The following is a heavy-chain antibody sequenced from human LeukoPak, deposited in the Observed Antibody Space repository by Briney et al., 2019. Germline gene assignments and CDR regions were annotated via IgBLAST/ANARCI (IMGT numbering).Heavy chain of an antibody. CDR2: ISSSSSTI. CDR3: ARGGPRDGYDY. J-gene: IGHJ4*02. Sequence: GGSLRLSCAASGFTFSSYSMNWVRQAPGKGLEWVSYISSSSSTIYYADSVKGRFTISRDNAKNSLYLQMNSLRAEDTAVYYCARGGPRDGYDYWGQGTLVTVSS. V-gene: IGHV3-48*04. CDR1: GFTFSSYS. D-gene: IGHD5-18*01.